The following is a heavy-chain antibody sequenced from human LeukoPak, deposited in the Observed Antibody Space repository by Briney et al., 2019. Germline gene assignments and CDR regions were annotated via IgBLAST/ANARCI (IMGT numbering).Heavy chain of an antibody. J-gene: IGHJ4*02. V-gene: IGHV3-7*01. CDR3: TRDRDGKDY. CDR2: IKHEGRDK. D-gene: IGHD5-24*01. Sequence: HPGGSLRLSCEVSGFTFSNYWMGWFHQAPGKGLEWVANIKHEGRDKFYLDSVKGRFTISRDNAKNSLHLQMNSLRAEDTAIYYCTRDRDGKDYWGQGTLVTVSS. CDR1: GFTFSNYW.